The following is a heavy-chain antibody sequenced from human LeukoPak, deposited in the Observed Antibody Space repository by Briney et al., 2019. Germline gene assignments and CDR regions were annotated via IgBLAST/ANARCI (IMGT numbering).Heavy chain of an antibody. D-gene: IGHD3-10*01. V-gene: IGHV3-30*18. CDR2: ISYDGSNK. CDR1: GFTFSSYG. J-gene: IGHJ4*02. CDR3: AKDSSWFGELLSQYYFDY. Sequence: GGSLRLSCAASGFTFSSYGMHWVRQAPGKRLEWVAVISYDGSNKYYADSVKGRFTISRDNSKNTLYLQMNSLRAEDTAVYYCAKDSSWFGELLSQYYFDYWGQGTLVTVSS.